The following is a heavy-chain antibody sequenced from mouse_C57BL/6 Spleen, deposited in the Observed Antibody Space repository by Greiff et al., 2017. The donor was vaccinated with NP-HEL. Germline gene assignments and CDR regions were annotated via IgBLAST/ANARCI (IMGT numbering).Heavy chain of an antibody. CDR1: GYTFNTYT. Sequence: VKLVESGAELVKPGASVKMSCTASGYTFNTYTIEWMKQNHGKSLEWIGNFNPYNDDTKYNEKFKGKATLTVEKSSSTVYLELSRLTSDDSAVYYGARTDGYVAWLAYWGQGTLVTVSA. D-gene: IGHD2-2*01. V-gene: IGHV1-47*01. CDR3: ARTDGYVAWLAY. CDR2: FNPYNDDT. J-gene: IGHJ3*01.